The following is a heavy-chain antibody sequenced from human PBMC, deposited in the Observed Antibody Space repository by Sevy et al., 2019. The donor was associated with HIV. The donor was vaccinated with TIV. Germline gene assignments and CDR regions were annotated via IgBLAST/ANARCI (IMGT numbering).Heavy chain of an antibody. CDR1: GFTFSSYA. D-gene: IGHD5-18*01. Sequence: GGSLRLSCAASGFTFSSYAMSWVRQAPGKGLEWVSAISGSGGSTYYADSVKGRFTISRDNSKNTLYLQMNSLRTEDTAVYYCAKVNSKGNTDMVEVCFDYWGQGTLVTVSS. CDR2: ISGSGGST. CDR3: AKVNSKGNTDMVEVCFDY. J-gene: IGHJ4*02. V-gene: IGHV3-23*01.